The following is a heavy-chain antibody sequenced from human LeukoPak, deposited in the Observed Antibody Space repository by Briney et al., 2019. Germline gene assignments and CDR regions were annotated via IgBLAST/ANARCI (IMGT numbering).Heavy chain of an antibody. Sequence: GGSLRLSCAASGFTFSSYSMNWVRQAPGKGLEWVSYISSSGSTIDYADSVKGRFTTSRDNAKNSLYLQMNSLRAEDTAVYYCARDPGNYDRGGSYFDYWGQGTLVTVSS. CDR2: ISSSGSTI. D-gene: IGHD3-22*01. V-gene: IGHV3-48*04. CDR1: GFTFSSYS. CDR3: ARDPGNYDRGGSYFDY. J-gene: IGHJ4*02.